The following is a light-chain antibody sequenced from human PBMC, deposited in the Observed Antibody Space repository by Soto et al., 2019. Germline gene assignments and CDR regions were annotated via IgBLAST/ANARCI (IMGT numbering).Light chain of an antibody. J-gene: IGKJ2*01. Sequence: EIVLTQSPGTLSLSPGERATLSCRASQSVSSSYFAWYQQKPGQAPRLLIYGASSRATGIPDRFSGSGSGTDFTLIISRLEPDEFGGYYCQQYGSSPYTCGQGTELEIK. CDR1: QSVSSSY. CDR2: GAS. V-gene: IGKV3-20*01. CDR3: QQYGSSPYT.